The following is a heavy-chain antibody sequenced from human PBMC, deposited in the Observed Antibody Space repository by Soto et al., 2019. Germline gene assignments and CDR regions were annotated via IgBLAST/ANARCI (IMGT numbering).Heavy chain of an antibody. CDR2: IWNDGINE. V-gene: IGHV3-33*01. CDR3: ARDDTGRGLTYSLDA. J-gene: IGHJ5*02. D-gene: IGHD2-8*02. CDR1: GFNFNAYG. Sequence: GGSLRLSCAGSGFNFNAYGMHWVRQGPGRGLEWLAIIWNDGINEFYADSVKGRFTISRDNSKRTVSLQMNNLRAEDTAIYYCARDDTGRGLTYSLDAWGPGPMVTVSS.